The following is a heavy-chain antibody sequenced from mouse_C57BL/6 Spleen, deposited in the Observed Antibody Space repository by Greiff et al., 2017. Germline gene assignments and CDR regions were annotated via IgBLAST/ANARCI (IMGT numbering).Heavy chain of an antibody. CDR3: ASGGGTGTFAY. D-gene: IGHD4-1*01. CDR2: IWGVGST. J-gene: IGHJ3*01. Sequence: VQRVESGPGLVAPSQSLSITCTVSGFSLTSYGVDWVRQSPGKGLEWLGVIWGVGSTNYNSALKSRLSISKDNSKRQVFLKMNSLQTDDTAMYYCASGGGTGTFAYWGQGTLVTVSA. V-gene: IGHV2-6*01. CDR1: GFSLTSYG.